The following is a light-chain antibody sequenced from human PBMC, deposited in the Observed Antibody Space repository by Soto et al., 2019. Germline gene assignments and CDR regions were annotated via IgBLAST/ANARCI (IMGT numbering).Light chain of an antibody. CDR3: SSYTSSSTLV. CDR1: RTDVGGYNY. J-gene: IGLJ3*02. CDR2: EVS. Sequence: QSVLTQPASVSGSPGQAITISGTGSRTDVGGYNYVSWYQQHPDKAPKLMIFEVSNRPSGVSTRFSGSKSGNTASLTISGLQAEDEADYYCSSYTSSSTLVFGGGTKVTVL. V-gene: IGLV2-14*01.